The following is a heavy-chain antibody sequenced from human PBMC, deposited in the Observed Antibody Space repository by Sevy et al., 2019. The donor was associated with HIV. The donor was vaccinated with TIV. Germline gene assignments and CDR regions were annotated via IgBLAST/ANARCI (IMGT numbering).Heavy chain of an antibody. Sequence: GGSLRLSCAASGFTFSSYEMNWVRQAPGKGLEWVSYITNSGSAEYYSDSVRGRFTISGDNTKNSLHLQMNSLRAEDTALYYCARDLPPSATTVAHFDYWGRGTLVTVSS. CDR3: ARDLPPSATTVAHFDY. D-gene: IGHD4-17*01. J-gene: IGHJ4*02. V-gene: IGHV3-48*03. CDR1: GFTFSSYE. CDR2: ITNSGSAE.